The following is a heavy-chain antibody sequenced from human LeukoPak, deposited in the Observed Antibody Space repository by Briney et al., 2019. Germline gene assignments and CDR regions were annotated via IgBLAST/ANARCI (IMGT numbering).Heavy chain of an antibody. CDR1: GGTFSSYT. J-gene: IGHJ4*02. CDR2: IIPILGIA. Sequence: SVKVSCKASGGTFSSYTISWVRQAPGQGLEWMGRIIPILGIANYAQKFQGRVTITADKSSSTAYMELSSLRSEDTAVYYCARYYDSSGYYYGYWGQGTLVTVSS. CDR3: ARYYDSSGYYYGY. V-gene: IGHV1-69*02. D-gene: IGHD3-22*01.